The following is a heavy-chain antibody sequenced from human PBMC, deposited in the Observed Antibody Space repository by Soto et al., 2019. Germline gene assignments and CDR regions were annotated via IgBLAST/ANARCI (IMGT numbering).Heavy chain of an antibody. CDR1: GGTFSTYA. D-gene: IGHD5-12*01. V-gene: IGHV1-69*12. J-gene: IGHJ4*02. CDR2: IIPMFGTA. CDR3: ASEIQPWLRRISDDESG. Sequence: QVQLVQSGAEVKKPESSVKVSCKAPGGTFSTYAISWVRQAPGQGLEWMGGIIPMFGTANYAQRVHDIVKITADETTTTVYMKLSSLRTEDTAVAVSASEIQPWLRRISDDESGWGQGTVVTVSS.